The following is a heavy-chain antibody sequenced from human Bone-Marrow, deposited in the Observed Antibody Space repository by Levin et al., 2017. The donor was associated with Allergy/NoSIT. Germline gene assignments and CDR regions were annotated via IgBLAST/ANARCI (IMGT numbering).Heavy chain of an antibody. V-gene: IGHV1-2*02. Sequence: ASVKVSCKASGYTFTGYYMHWVRQAPGQGLEWMGWINPDSGSTNYLRSFQGRVTMARDTSISTAYMELTRLRSDDTAVYYCATTYSRSWFFDYWGQGTLVTVSS. J-gene: IGHJ4*02. D-gene: IGHD6-13*01. CDR3: ATTYSRSWFFDY. CDR1: GYTFTGYY. CDR2: INPDSGST.